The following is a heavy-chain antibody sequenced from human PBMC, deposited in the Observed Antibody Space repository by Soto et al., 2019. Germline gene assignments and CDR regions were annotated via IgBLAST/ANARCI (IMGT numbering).Heavy chain of an antibody. V-gene: IGHV3-23*01. D-gene: IGHD3-22*01. CDR1: GFTFSSYA. J-gene: IGHJ6*02. CDR3: AKDRSYYYSSGYFDNGMDV. CDR2: ISGSGGST. Sequence: RGSLRLSCAASGFTFSSYAMSWVRQAPGKGLEWVSAISGSGGSTYYADSVKGRFTISRDNSKNTLYLQMNSLRAEDTAVYYCAKDRSYYYSSGYFDNGMDVWGQXTTVTVSS.